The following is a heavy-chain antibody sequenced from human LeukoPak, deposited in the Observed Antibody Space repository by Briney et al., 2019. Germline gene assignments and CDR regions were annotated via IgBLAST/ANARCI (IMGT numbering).Heavy chain of an antibody. V-gene: IGHV4-59*11. Sequence: SETLSLTCTVSGGSISRHYWSWIRQPPGKGLEWIGYIYHSGSTYYDPSLKSRVTISIDTSKNQFSLKLSSVTAADTAVYYCARLSEVDFWSGYSGPLLRKNWFDPWGQGTLVTVSS. CDR3: ARLSEVDFWSGYSGPLLRKNWFDP. CDR1: GGSISRHY. CDR2: IYHSGST. J-gene: IGHJ5*02. D-gene: IGHD3-3*01.